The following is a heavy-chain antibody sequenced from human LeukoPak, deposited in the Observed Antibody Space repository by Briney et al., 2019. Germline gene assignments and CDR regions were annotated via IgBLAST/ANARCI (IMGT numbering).Heavy chain of an antibody. CDR1: GFTFTSYG. D-gene: IGHD3-10*01. V-gene: IGHV3-30*03. CDR3: ARDQGTWWFDS. Sequence: PGGSLRLSCAASGFTFTSYGMHWVRQAPGKGLEWVALITYDGYYKYYSDSVKGRFTISSDTSKNTLYLQMNSLRAEDTAVYYCARDQGTWWFDSWGQGILVTVSS. CDR2: ITYDGYYK. J-gene: IGHJ5*01.